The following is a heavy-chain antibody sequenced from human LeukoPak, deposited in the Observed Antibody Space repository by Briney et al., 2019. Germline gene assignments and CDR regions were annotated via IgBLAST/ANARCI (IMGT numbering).Heavy chain of an antibody. D-gene: IGHD3-22*01. CDR3: ARVGGDNDYYDRSGAWDYFDY. J-gene: IGHJ4*02. CDR1: GVTFSSYS. V-gene: IGHV3-23*01. CDR2: ISGGGEDT. Sequence: PGGSLRLSCAASGVTFSSYSMNWVRQAPGKGLDWVSAISGGGEDTYYPNSVKGRFTISRDNSKNTLYLQMNSLRAEDTAVYYCARVGGDNDYYDRSGAWDYFDYWGQGTLVTVSS.